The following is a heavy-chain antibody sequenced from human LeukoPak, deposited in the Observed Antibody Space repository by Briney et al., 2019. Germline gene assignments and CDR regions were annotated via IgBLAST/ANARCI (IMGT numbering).Heavy chain of an antibody. CDR2: IKQDGSEK. Sequence: GGSLRLSCAASGFTFSSYWMSWVRQAPGKGLEWVANIKQDGSEKYYVDSVKGRFTISRDNAKNSLYLQMNSLRAEDTAVYYCARGRLPDYGGNSNWFDPWGQGTLVTVSS. CDR3: ARGRLPDYGGNSNWFDP. D-gene: IGHD4-23*01. J-gene: IGHJ5*02. V-gene: IGHV3-7*01. CDR1: GFTFSSYW.